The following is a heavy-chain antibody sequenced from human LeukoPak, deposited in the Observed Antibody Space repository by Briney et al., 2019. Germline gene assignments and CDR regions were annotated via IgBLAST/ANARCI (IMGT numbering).Heavy chain of an antibody. J-gene: IGHJ4*02. D-gene: IGHD6-19*01. CDR1: GFTFSSYW. CDR2: INQDGSEK. CDR3: ARVGGGDGSGWSTTDH. Sequence: PGGSLRLSCVASGFTFSSYWMSWVRQAPGKGLEWVANINQDGSEKYDVDPAKGRFTISRDNAKKSLYLQMNSLRVEDTAMYYCARVGGGDGSGWSTTDHWGQGTLVTISS. V-gene: IGHV3-7*01.